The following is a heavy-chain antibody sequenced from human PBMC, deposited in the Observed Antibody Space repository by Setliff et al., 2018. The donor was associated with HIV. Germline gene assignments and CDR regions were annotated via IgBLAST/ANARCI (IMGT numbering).Heavy chain of an antibody. J-gene: IGHJ4*02. CDR3: ARGGKWGVGDNVLVPAAIF. Sequence: ASVKVSCKASGYTFSAYSIHWVRQAPGQGLEWMGWLNPDTGDATYARRFQDRVAMTRDTSTSTAYMVLTRLRPDDPAVYYCARGGKWGVGDNVLVPAAIFWGQGTLVTVSS. V-gene: IGHV1-2*02. D-gene: IGHD2-2*01. CDR1: GYTFSAYS. CDR2: LNPDTGDA.